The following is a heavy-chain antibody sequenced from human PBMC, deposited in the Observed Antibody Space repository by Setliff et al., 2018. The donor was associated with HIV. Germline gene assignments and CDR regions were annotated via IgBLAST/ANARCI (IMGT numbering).Heavy chain of an antibody. CDR3: AREGKTALVTKYFDY. CDR2: IYYSGST. V-gene: IGHV4-31*03. D-gene: IGHD5-18*01. CDR1: GGSSSSGGYY. J-gene: IGHJ4*01. Sequence: SETLSLTCTVSGGSSSSGGYYWSWIRQHPGKGLEWIGYIYYSGSTFYNPSLKSRITISRDTSKNQVSLKMNSVTAADTAVYYCAREGKTALVTKYFDYWGHGKLVTVSS.